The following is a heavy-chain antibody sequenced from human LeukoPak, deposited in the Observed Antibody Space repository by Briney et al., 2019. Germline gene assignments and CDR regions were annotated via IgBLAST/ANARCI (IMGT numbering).Heavy chain of an antibody. D-gene: IGHD6-19*01. Sequence: PSETLSLTCTVSGGSISSSSYYWGWIRQPPEKGLEWIGSIYYSGSTYYNPSLKSRVTISVDTSKNQFSLKLSSVTAADTAVYYCASLRIAVAGTRGYYFDYWGQGTLVTVSS. CDR3: ASLRIAVAGTRGYYFDY. J-gene: IGHJ4*02. V-gene: IGHV4-39*01. CDR1: GGSISSSSYY. CDR2: IYYSGST.